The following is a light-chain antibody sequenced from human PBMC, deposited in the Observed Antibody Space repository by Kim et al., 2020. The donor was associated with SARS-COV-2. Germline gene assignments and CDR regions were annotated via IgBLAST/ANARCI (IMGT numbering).Light chain of an antibody. CDR1: QSISSY. V-gene: IGKV1-39*01. J-gene: IGKJ4*01. CDR3: QQSYSTPLS. CDR2: AAS. Sequence: ASVGDRVTITCRASQSISSYLNWYQQKPGKAPKLLIYAASSLQSGVPSRFSGSGSGTDFTLTISSLQPEDFATYYCQQSYSTPLSFGGGTKVDIK.